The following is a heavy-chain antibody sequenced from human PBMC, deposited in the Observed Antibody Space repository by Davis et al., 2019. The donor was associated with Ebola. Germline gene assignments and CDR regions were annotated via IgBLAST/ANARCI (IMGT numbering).Heavy chain of an antibody. CDR1: GGTFSSYA. D-gene: IGHD2-15*01. V-gene: IGHV1-69*13. CDR3: ARDRMVVVVVAATPGWFDP. Sequence: AASVKVSCKASGGTFSSYAISWVRQAPGQGLEWMGGIIPIFGTANYAQKFQGRVTITADESTSTAYMELSSLRSEDTAVYYCARDRMVVVVVAATPGWFDPWGQGTLVTVSS. CDR2: IIPIFGTA. J-gene: IGHJ5*02.